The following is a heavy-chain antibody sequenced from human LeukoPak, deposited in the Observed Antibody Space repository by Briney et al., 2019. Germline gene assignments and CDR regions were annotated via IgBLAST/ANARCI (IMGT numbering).Heavy chain of an antibody. D-gene: IGHD4-23*01. CDR2: ISSRAYGRYN. CDR1: GFTFGDYS. Sequence: GGSLRLSCTASGFTFGDYSMSWVRQAPGKGLEWVGFISSRAYGRYNAYAAAGPCRFSISRDNSNTIAYMHMNSTKTEVTDEYYCTRDLRGNSDYWGQGTLVTVSS. CDR3: TRDLRGNSDY. J-gene: IGHJ4*02. V-gene: IGHV3-49*04.